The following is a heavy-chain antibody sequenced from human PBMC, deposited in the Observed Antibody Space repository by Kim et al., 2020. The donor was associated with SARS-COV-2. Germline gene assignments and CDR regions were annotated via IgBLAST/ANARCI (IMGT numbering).Heavy chain of an antibody. D-gene: IGHD2-2*01. V-gene: IGHV3-23*01. CDR3: AKREGYCSSTSCSYYFDY. J-gene: IGHJ4*02. CDR2: INGSGGST. CDR1: GFTFSSYA. Sequence: GGSLRLSCAASGFTFSSYAMSWVRQAPGKGLEWVSTINGSGGSTYYADSVKGRFTISRDNSKNTLCLQMNSLRAEDTALYYCAKREGYCSSTSCSYYFDYWGQGTLVTVSS.